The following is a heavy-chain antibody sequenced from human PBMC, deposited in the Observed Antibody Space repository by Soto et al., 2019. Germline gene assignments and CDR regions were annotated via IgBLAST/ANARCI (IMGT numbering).Heavy chain of an antibody. CDR1: GGSISSGGYS. V-gene: IGHV4-30-2*03. CDR3: ARHWRNYYDSSGYPDY. D-gene: IGHD3-22*01. J-gene: IGHJ4*02. CDR2: IYYSGST. Sequence: SETLSLTCTVSGGSISSGGYSWSWIRQPPGKGLEWIGYIYYSGSTYYNPSLKSRVTISVDTSKNQFSLKLSSVTAADTAVYYCARHWRNYYDSSGYPDYWGQGTLVTVSS.